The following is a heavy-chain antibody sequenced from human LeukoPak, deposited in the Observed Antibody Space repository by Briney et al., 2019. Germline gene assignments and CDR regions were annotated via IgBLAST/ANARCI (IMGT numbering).Heavy chain of an antibody. Sequence: PSETLSLTCTVSGGSISSYYWNWIRQPPGKGLEWIGYIYYSGSTNSNPSLKSRVTISVDTSKNQFSLKLSSVTAADTAVYYCARGSTGPFDCWGQGTLLTVSS. D-gene: IGHD2-2*01. J-gene: IGHJ4*02. V-gene: IGHV4-59*01. CDR3: ARGSTGPFDC. CDR1: GGSISSYY. CDR2: IYYSGST.